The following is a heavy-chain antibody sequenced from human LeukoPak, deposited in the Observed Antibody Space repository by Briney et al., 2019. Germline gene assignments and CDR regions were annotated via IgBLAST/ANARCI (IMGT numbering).Heavy chain of an antibody. CDR1: GGSISNYH. Sequence: SETLSLTCTVSGGSISNYHWSWIRQPPGKGLEWIGYIYYSGSTNYNPSLKSRVTISVDTSKNQFSLKLTSVTAADTAVYYCARDQRLWWSRGVYYFDYWGQGTLVTVSS. CDR3: ARDQRLWWSRGVYYFDY. D-gene: IGHD2-21*01. V-gene: IGHV4-59*01. J-gene: IGHJ4*02. CDR2: IYYSGST.